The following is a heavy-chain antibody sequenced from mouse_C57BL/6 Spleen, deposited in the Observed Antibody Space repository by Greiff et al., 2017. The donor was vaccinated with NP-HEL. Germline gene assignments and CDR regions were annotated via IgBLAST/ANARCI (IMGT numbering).Heavy chain of an antibody. V-gene: IGHV1-19*01. CDR2: INPYNGGT. CDR1: GYTFTDYY. D-gene: IGHD2-5*01. Sequence: EVQVVESGPVLVKPGASVKMSCKASGYTFTDYYMNWVKQSHGKSLEWIGVINPYNGGTSYNQKFKGKATLTVDKSSSTAYMELNSLTSEDSAVYYCASEYSNFFAYWGQGTLVTVSA. CDR3: ASEYSNFFAY. J-gene: IGHJ3*01.